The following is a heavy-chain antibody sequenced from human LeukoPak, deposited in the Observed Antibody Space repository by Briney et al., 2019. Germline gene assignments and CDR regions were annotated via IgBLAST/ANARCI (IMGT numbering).Heavy chain of an antibody. CDR2: IRSKANSYAT. CDR3: TRLPNYGDNWFDP. J-gene: IGHJ5*02. CDR1: GFTFSGSA. D-gene: IGHD3-16*01. V-gene: IGHV3-73*01. Sequence: GGSLKLSCAASGFTFSGSAMHWVRQASGKGLEWVGRIRSKANSYATAYAASVKGRFTISRDDSKNTAYLQMTRLKTEDTAVYDCTRLPNYGDNWFDPRGQGTLVTVSS.